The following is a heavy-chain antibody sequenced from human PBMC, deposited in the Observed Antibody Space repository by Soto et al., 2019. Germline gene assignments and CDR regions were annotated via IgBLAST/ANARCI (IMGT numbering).Heavy chain of an antibody. J-gene: IGHJ4*02. CDR2: ITSAGST. CDR1: GFTFSNYA. D-gene: IGHD6-19*01. Sequence: EVQLLESGGYLAQPGGSLRLICAASGFTFSNYAMTWVRQSPGKGLAWVSTITSAGSTFYGDTVKGRFTISRDNSKGTLYLQMNSLGAEDTAVYYCAKTDNFHSQSSGWANRFDSWGQGTLVTVSS. CDR3: AKTDNFHSQSSGWANRFDS. V-gene: IGHV3-23*01.